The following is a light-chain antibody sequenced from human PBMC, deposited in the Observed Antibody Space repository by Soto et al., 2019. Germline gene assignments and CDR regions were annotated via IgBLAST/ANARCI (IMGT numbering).Light chain of an antibody. J-gene: IGLJ1*01. Sequence: QAVVTQPPSASGTPGQRVTISCSGSSSNIGSNTVHWYQQLPGTAPKLLIYFNNQRPSGVPDRFSGSKSGTSASLAISGLQSEDEADYYCAAWDDSLNGYVFGTGTKVTVL. V-gene: IGLV1-44*01. CDR2: FNN. CDR1: SSNIGSNT. CDR3: AAWDDSLNGYV.